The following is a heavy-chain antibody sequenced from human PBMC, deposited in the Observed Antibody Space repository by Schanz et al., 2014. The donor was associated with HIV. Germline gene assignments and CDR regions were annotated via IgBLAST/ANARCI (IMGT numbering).Heavy chain of an antibody. CDR1: GATFSSYA. Sequence: QLQLVQSGAEVQKPGSSVKISCKGSGATFSSYAISWVRQAPGQGLQWMGWINPKSGDTSYAQKFQGRVTMTRDTSISTAYMSLSRLRSDDTAVYFCARDLDDVLARFDYWGQGTLVTVSS. V-gene: IGHV1-2*02. CDR2: INPKSGDT. J-gene: IGHJ4*02. CDR3: ARDLDDVLARFDY. D-gene: IGHD3-9*01.